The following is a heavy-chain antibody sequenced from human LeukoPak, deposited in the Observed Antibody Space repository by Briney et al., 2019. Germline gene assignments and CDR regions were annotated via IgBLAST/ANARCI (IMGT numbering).Heavy chain of an antibody. CDR1: GGSISSSSYY. Sequence: SETLSLTCTVSGGSISSSSYYWGWIRQPPGKGLEWIGSIYYSGSTYYNPSLKSRVTISVGTSNNQFSLKLSSVTAADTAVYYCAGTMIVVKTGFDYWGQGTLVTVSS. D-gene: IGHD3-22*01. CDR2: IYYSGST. CDR3: AGTMIVVKTGFDY. J-gene: IGHJ4*02. V-gene: IGHV4-39*01.